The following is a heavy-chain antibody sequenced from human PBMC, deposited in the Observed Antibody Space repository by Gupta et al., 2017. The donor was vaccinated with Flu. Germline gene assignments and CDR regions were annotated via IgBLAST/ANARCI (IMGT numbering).Heavy chain of an antibody. CDR3: ARNLATGYEVSTANDF. Sequence: QVQLQQWGTRLLKPSDPLSLTCGVSGASLSGKYWTWIRQPPGKGLEGIGEVNDSGSANYNPSLKSRVTISVDTSKNQFSLKVTSVTAADTAVYYCARNLATGYEVSTANDFWGQGTLVTVSS. V-gene: IGHV4-34*01. CDR2: VNDSGSA. CDR1: GASLSGKY. D-gene: IGHD3-16*01. J-gene: IGHJ4*02.